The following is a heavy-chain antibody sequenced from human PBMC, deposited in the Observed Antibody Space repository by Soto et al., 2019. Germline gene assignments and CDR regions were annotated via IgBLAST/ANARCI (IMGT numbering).Heavy chain of an antibody. CDR3: AMPRHDSSDYFPHDAFCM. CDR1: GFTFGSDG. D-gene: IGHD3-22*01. Sequence: GRSLRLSCAASGFTFGSDGLQWVRQPPGKGLEWVASILYDGSDKFYADSVKGRFTISRDISKSTLYLQMNSLRAEDSAVYYCAMPRHDSSDYFPHDAFCMSGQGTTDIVSS. CDR2: ILYDGSDK. J-gene: IGHJ3*02. V-gene: IGHV3-30*03.